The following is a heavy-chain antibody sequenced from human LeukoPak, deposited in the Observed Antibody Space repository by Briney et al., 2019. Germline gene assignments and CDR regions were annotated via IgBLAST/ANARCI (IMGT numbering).Heavy chain of an antibody. D-gene: IGHD2-15*01. CDR3: ARAAKSHWFDP. Sequence: SETLSLTCAVYGGSFSGYSWTWIRQPPGMGLEWIGEINHSETTNYNPSLKSRVTISVDTSKNQFSLRLSSVTAADTAVYYCARAAKSHWFDPWGQGTLVTVSS. J-gene: IGHJ5*02. CDR2: INHSETT. CDR1: GGSFSGYS. V-gene: IGHV4-34*01.